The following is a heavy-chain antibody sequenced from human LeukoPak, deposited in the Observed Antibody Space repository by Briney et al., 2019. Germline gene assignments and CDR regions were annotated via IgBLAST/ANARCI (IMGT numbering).Heavy chain of an antibody. Sequence: GGSLRLSCAASGFTFSSYAMHWVRQAPGKGLEYVSAISSNGDSTYYANSVKGRFTISRDNSKNTLYLQMGSLRVEDMAVYYCARGGGYRGYGQDYWGQGTLVTVSS. V-gene: IGHV3-64*01. CDR2: ISSNGDST. CDR1: GFTFSSYA. CDR3: ARGGGYRGYGQDY. J-gene: IGHJ4*02. D-gene: IGHD5-12*01.